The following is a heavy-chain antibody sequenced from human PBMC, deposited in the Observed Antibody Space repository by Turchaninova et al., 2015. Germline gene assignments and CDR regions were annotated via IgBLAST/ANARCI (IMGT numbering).Heavy chain of an antibody. J-gene: IGHJ1*01. CDR3: ARKDGYNGDEYFQH. V-gene: IGHV4/OR15-8*02. CDR2: ITHRRNT. CDR1: GSSISSGYY. D-gene: IGHD5-24*01. Sequence: QVQLQESGPGLVKPSETLSLTCHGSGSSISSGYYWSWSRHRPGKGLEWVGEITHRRNTNYNPSLKSRLTISLDTSKNQFSVILSSVTAADTAVYYCARKDGYNGDEYFQHWGRGTLVTV.